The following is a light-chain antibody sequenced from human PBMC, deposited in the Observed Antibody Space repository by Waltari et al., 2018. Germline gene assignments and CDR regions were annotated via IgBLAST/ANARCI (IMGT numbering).Light chain of an antibody. CDR3: QQYNSYPYT. V-gene: IGKV1-5*03. CDR2: KTS. J-gene: IGKJ2*01. CDR1: QTVNSW. Sequence: DIQMTQSPSTLSASMRDRVTITFRASQTVNSWLAWYQQKPGQAPKLLIYKTSALESGVPSRFRGSGSGTEFTLTISSLQPDDFATYYCQQYNSYPYTFGQGTNLEI.